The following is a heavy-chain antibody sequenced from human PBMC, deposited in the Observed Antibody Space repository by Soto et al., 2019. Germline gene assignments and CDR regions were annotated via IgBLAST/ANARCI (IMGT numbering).Heavy chain of an antibody. CDR2: ISDRGGAT. CDR1: GFTFSSNA. CDR3: AKHLMATVTKGGLDY. Sequence: EVQVLESGGGLVQPGGSLRLSCAASGFTFSSNAMSWVRQAPGKGLEWVSAISDRGGATYYADSVKGRFTISRDNSKNTLYRQVNSLRAEDTAVYYCAKHLMATVTKGGLDYWGQGTLVTVSS. V-gene: IGHV3-23*01. J-gene: IGHJ4*02. D-gene: IGHD4-17*01.